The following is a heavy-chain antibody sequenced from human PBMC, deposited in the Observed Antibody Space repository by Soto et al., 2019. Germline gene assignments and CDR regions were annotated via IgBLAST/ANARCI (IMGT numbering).Heavy chain of an antibody. V-gene: IGHV1-69*13. D-gene: IGHD2-2*01. Sequence: GASVKVSCKASGYTFTSYYMHWVRQAPGQGLEWMGGIIPIFGTANYAQKFQVRVTITADESTSTAYMELSSLRSEDTAVYYCATSQGDIVVVPAAHPGYCYYGMDVWGQGTTVTVSS. CDR2: IIPIFGTA. J-gene: IGHJ6*02. CDR1: GYTFTSYY. CDR3: ATSQGDIVVVPAAHPGYCYYGMDV.